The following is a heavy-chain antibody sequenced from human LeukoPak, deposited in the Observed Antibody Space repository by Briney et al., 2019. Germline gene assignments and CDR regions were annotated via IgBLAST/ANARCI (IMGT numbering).Heavy chain of an antibody. J-gene: IGHJ4*02. CDR2: ISSSSSYI. Sequence: GGSLRLSCAASGFTFSSYSMNWVRQAPGKGLEWVSSISSSSSYIYYADSVKGRFTISRDNARNSLYLQMNSLRAEDTAVYYCARDRGTSIAARPLDYWGQGTLVTVSS. CDR1: GFTFSSYS. V-gene: IGHV3-21*01. D-gene: IGHD6-6*01. CDR3: ARDRGTSIAARPLDY.